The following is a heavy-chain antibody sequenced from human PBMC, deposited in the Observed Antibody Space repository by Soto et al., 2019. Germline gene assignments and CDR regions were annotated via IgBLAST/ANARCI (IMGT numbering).Heavy chain of an antibody. D-gene: IGHD6-6*01. CDR1: GFTFSSYS. CDR2: ISSSSSYI. CDR3: ARVEYSPSRGDYYYYMDV. Sequence: GGSLRLSCAASGFTFSSYSMNWVRQAPGKGLEWVSSISSSSSYIYYADSVKGRFTISRDNAKNSLYLQMNSLRAEDTAVYYCARVEYSPSRGDYYYYMDVWGKGTTVTVSS. J-gene: IGHJ6*03. V-gene: IGHV3-21*01.